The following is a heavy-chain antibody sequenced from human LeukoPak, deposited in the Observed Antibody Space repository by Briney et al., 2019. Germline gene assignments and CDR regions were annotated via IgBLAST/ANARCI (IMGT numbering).Heavy chain of an antibody. CDR1: GFTFSSYS. V-gene: IGHV3-48*01. CDR3: ARGKYYYDSSGYPCPDY. CDR2: ISSSSSTI. D-gene: IGHD3-22*01. J-gene: IGHJ4*02. Sequence: GGSLRLSCAASGFTFSSYSMNWVRQAPGKGLEWVSYISSSSSTIYYADSVKGRFTISRDNAKNSLYLQVNSLRAEDTAVYYCARGKYYYDSSGYPCPDYWGQGTLVTVSS.